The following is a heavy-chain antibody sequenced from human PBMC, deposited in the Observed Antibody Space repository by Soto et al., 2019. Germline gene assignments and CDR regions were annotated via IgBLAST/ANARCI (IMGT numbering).Heavy chain of an antibody. Sequence: QVQLQESGPGRVKPSETLSLTCTVSGGSISSYYWSWIRQPPGKGLEWIGYIYYSGSTNYNPSLRSRVTLSVDTSKNQFSLTLSSVTAADTAVYYCAREGYSSGYYYYYGMDVWGQGTTVTVSS. CDR1: GGSISSYY. V-gene: IGHV4-59*01. J-gene: IGHJ6*02. CDR3: AREGYSSGYYYYYGMDV. CDR2: IYYSGST. D-gene: IGHD3-22*01.